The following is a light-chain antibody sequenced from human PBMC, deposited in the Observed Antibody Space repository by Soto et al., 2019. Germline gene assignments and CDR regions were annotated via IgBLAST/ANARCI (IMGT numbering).Light chain of an antibody. J-gene: IGKJ1*01. CDR1: QSVSSSY. Sequence: EIVLTQSPGTLSLSPGERATLSCRASQSVSSSYLAWYQQKPGQAPRLLIYGASSRATGTPDRFSGSGSGTDFTLTISRLEPEDFAVYYCQQYGSSPNTFGHGTKVDIK. CDR2: GAS. V-gene: IGKV3-20*01. CDR3: QQYGSSPNT.